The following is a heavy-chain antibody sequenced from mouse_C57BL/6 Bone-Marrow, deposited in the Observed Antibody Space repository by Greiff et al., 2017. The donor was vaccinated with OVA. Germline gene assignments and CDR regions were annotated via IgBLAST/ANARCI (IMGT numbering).Heavy chain of an antibody. Sequence: EVQLQQSGPGMVKPSQSLSLTCTVTGYSITSGYDWHWIRHFPGNKLEWMGYISYSGSTNYNPSLKSRISITHDTSKNHFFLKLNSVTTEDTATYYCARDRGGNYAWFAYWGQGTLVTVSA. CDR3: ARDRGGNYAWFAY. J-gene: IGHJ3*01. D-gene: IGHD2-1*01. CDR2: ISYSGST. CDR1: GYSITSGYD. V-gene: IGHV3-1*01.